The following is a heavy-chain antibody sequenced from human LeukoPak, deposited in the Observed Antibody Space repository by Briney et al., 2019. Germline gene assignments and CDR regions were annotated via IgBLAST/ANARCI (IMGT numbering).Heavy chain of an antibody. V-gene: IGHV3-23*01. CDR3: AKAVVPAAQRHAFDI. Sequence: GRSLRLSCAASGFTFSSYAMSWVRQAPGKGLEWVSAISGSGGSTYYADFVKGRFTISRDNSKNTLYLQMNSLRAEDTAVYYCAKAVVPAAQRHAFDIWGQGTMVTVSS. D-gene: IGHD2-2*01. CDR2: ISGSGGST. J-gene: IGHJ3*02. CDR1: GFTFSSYA.